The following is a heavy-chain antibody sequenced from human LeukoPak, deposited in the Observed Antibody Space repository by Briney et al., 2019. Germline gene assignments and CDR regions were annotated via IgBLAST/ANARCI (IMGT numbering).Heavy chain of an antibody. Sequence: SETLSLTCTVSGGSISSYYWNWIRQPPGKGLEWIGYTYYSGSTNYNPSLKSRVTISVDTSKNQFSLKLSSVTAADTAVYYCARAGCSGGSCYFFDYWGQGTLVTVSS. CDR1: GGSISSYY. J-gene: IGHJ4*02. V-gene: IGHV4-59*01. CDR2: TYYSGST. CDR3: ARAGCSGGSCYFFDY. D-gene: IGHD2-15*01.